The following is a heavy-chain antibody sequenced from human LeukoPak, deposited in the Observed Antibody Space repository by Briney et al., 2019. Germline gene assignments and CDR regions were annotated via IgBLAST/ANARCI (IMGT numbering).Heavy chain of an antibody. CDR3: AKVRDWGGFDY. J-gene: IGHJ4*02. V-gene: IGHV3-23*01. CDR1: GFTFHTHG. D-gene: IGHD7-27*01. Sequence: GGSLRLSCAASGFTFHTHGMYWVRQAPGKGLEWVSGISAGSDKTYYIDSVKGRFVISRDNSKNTVYLQLNTLRAEDTAVYYCAKVRDWGGFDYWGQGTLVIVSS. CDR2: ISAGSDKT.